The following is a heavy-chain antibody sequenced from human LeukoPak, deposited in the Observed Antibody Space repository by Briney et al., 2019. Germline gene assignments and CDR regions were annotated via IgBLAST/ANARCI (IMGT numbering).Heavy chain of an antibody. CDR3: AREGPYYYDSSGYYGFGAFDI. Sequence: GGSLRLSCAASGFTFSSYAMSWVRQAPGKGLEWVSAISGSGGSTYYADSVKGRFTISRDNSKNTLYLQMNSLRAEDTAVYYCAREGPYYYDSSGYYGFGAFDIWGQGTMVTVSS. V-gene: IGHV3-23*01. D-gene: IGHD3-22*01. J-gene: IGHJ3*02. CDR2: ISGSGGST. CDR1: GFTFSSYA.